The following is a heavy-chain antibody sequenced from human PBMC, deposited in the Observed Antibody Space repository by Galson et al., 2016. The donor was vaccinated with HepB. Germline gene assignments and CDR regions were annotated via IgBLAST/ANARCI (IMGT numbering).Heavy chain of an antibody. CDR1: GYTFTSYS. V-gene: IGHV1-3*04. D-gene: IGHD5-24*01. CDR2: INTDNGNT. J-gene: IGHJ4*02. CDR3: TRNAGGYNFGD. Sequence: SVKVSCKASGYTFTSYSVHWVRQAPGQSLEWMGWINTDNGNTRYSQKFQGRVTITRDTPANIAYMELSNLISEDTAVYYCTRNAGGYNFGDWGQGTLVPVSS.